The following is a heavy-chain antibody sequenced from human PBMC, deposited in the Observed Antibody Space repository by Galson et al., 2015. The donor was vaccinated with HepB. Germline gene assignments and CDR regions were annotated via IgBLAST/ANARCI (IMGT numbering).Heavy chain of an antibody. D-gene: IGHD2-2*01. V-gene: IGHV5-51*01. CDR3: ARQVLCSSTVCYSDY. J-gene: IGHJ4*01. CDR2: IYPGDSET. Sequence: QSGAEVTKPGESLKISCTGSGYSFSDYWIVWVRQMPGKGPEWMGIIYPGDSETRYSPSFQGHVTISADKSTNTAYLHLHSLKDSDTAMYYCARQVLCSSTVCYSDYWGHGTLITVSS. CDR1: GYSFSDYW.